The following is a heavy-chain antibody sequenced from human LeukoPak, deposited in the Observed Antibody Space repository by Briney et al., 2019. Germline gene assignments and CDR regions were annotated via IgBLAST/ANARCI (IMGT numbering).Heavy chain of an antibody. V-gene: IGHV4-38-2*02. J-gene: IGHJ4*02. CDR3: ARSQIRDYYGSGSYEGRSDY. CDR1: GYSISSGYY. D-gene: IGHD3-10*01. CDR2: IYHSGST. Sequence: SETLSLACTVSGYSISSGYYGACIRQPPGKGLECIGIIYHSGSTYYTPSLKSRVTISVDTSKNQSSLKLSSVTAADTAVYYCARSQIRDYYGSGSYEGRSDYWGQGTLVTVSS.